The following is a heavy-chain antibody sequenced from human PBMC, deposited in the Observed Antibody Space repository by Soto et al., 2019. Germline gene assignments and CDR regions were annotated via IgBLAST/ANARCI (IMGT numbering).Heavy chain of an antibody. CDR3: ARDLSTVTISGWEYGMDA. CDR2: ISSSGIYI. J-gene: IGHJ6*02. Sequence: VQLVESGGGLVQPGGSLRLSCSASGFTFNTYSMNWVRQAPGKGLEWVSSISSSGIYISYADSVKGRFTISRDDAKTSLYLQMNSLRADDTAVYYCARDLSTVTISGWEYGMDAWGQGTTVTVSS. D-gene: IGHD1-26*01. CDR1: GFTFNTYS. V-gene: IGHV3-21*06.